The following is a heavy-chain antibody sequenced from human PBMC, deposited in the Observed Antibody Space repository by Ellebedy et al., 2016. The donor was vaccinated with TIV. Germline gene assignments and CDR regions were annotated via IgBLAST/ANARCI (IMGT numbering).Heavy chain of an antibody. J-gene: IGHJ2*01. CDR2: IHHSGST. V-gene: IGHV4-34*01. CDR3: ARSLLIFTFDKCYFDL. CDR1: GGSFSGYY. Sequence: SETLSLTCAVYGGSFSGYYWSWIRQPPGKGLEWIGEIHHSGSTNYIPSLKGRVTMSVDTSKNQFSLKLSSVTAADTAVYYCARSLLIFTFDKCYFDLWGRGTLVTVSS. D-gene: IGHD3/OR15-3a*01.